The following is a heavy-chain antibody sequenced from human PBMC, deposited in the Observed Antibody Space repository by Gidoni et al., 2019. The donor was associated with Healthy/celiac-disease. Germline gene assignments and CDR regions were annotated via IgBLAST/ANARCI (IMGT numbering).Heavy chain of an antibody. V-gene: IGHV1-46*01. J-gene: IGHJ5*02. D-gene: IGHD2-2*01. CDR2: INPSGGST. CDR3: ARDRGVVPAHNNWFDP. CDR1: GYTFTSYY. Sequence: QVQLVQSGAAVKKPGASGKVSCKASGYTFTSYYMHWVRQAPGQGLEWRGIINPSGGSTSYAQTFQGRVTMTRDTSTSTVYRELSSLRSEDTAVYYCARDRGVVPAHNNWFDPWGQGTLVTVSS.